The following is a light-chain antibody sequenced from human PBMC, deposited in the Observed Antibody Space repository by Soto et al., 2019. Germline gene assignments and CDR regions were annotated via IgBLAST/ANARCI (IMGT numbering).Light chain of an antibody. V-gene: IGKV3-20*01. J-gene: IGKJ2*02. Sequence: EIVLTQSPGTLSLSPGDRATLSCRASQSVRSNFLAWYQQKPGQAPKLLISGASSRATGIPDRFSGSGSGTDFTLTISRLEREDFALYSCQQYGTSPGTFGQGTKLEIK. CDR3: QQYGTSPGT. CDR1: QSVRSNF. CDR2: GAS.